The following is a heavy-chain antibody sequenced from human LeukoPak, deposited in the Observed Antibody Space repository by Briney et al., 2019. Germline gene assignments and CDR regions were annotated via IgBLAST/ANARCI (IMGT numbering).Heavy chain of an antibody. CDR2: INHSGST. V-gene: IGHV4-34*01. D-gene: IGHD3-3*01. CDR3: ARRRFWCGYLGYFDY. J-gene: IGHJ4*02. Sequence: SETLSLTCAVYGGSFSGYYWSWIRQPPGKGLEWIGEINHSGSTNYNPSLKSRVTISVDTSKNQCSLKLSSVTAADTAVYYCARRRFWCGYLGYFDYWGQGTLVTVSS. CDR1: GGSFSGYY.